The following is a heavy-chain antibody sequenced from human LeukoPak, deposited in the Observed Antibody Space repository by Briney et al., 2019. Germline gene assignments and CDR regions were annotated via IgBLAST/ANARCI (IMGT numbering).Heavy chain of an antibody. D-gene: IGHD6-13*01. CDR3: ADSYSSSWSGYFDY. J-gene: IGHJ4*02. CDR1: GGTFSSYA. V-gene: IGHV1-69*04. Sequence: SVKVSCEASGGTFSSYAISWVRQAPGQGLEWMGRIIPILGIANYAQKFQGRVTITADKSTSTAYMELSSLRSEDTAVYYCADSYSSSWSGYFDYWGQGTLVTVSS. CDR2: IIPILGIA.